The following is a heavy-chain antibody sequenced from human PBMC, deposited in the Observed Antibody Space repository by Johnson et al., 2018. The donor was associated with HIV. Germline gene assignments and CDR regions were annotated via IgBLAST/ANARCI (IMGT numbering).Heavy chain of an antibody. CDR1: GFTFSSFG. V-gene: IGHV3-30*19. CDR2: IIFDGVYK. D-gene: IGHD5-24*01. CDR3: AKDGDDGDGPDGTKGAFDI. J-gene: IGHJ3*02. Sequence: QVQLVESGGGVVQPGRSLRLSCAASGFTFSSFGMHWVRQAPGRGMEWLAVIIFDGVYKHHAESVRGRFTISRDNSKATLYLQMNSLRGEDTAVYYCAKDGDDGDGPDGTKGAFDIWGQGTMVTVSS.